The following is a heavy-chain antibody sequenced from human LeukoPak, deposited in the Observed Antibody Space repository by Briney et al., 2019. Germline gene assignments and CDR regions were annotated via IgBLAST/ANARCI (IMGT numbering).Heavy chain of an antibody. Sequence: PGGSLRLSCAASGFTFNSYSMNWVRQAPGKGLEWVSSISSSSGYIYYADSVKGRFTISRDNAKNSLYLQMNSLRAEDTVVYYCARDRIAARPGWFDPWGQGTLVTVSS. J-gene: IGHJ5*02. CDR1: GFTFNSYS. V-gene: IGHV3-21*01. CDR2: ISSSSGYI. D-gene: IGHD6-6*01. CDR3: ARDRIAARPGWFDP.